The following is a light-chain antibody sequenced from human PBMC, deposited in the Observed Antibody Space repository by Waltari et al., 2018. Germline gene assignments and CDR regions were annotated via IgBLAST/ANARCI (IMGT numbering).Light chain of an antibody. CDR2: NDD. CDR1: NIGSKS. V-gene: IGLV3-21*04. CDR3: QVWHSSSDHWV. Sequence: SYVLTQPPSVSVAPGKTARITCGGNNIGSKSVHWYQQRPGQAPVLVIYNDDDRPSGIPERISGSNLGNTATLTFSRVEAGDEADYYCQVWHSSSDHWVFGGGTKLTVL. J-gene: IGLJ3*02.